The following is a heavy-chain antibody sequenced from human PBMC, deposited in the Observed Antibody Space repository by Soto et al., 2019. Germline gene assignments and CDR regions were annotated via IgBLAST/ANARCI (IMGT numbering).Heavy chain of an antibody. CDR3: AREGVVPYYYYGMDV. CDR2: ISNYNGHT. CDR1: GYTFTRSG. D-gene: IGHD2-15*01. V-gene: IGHV1-18*01. J-gene: IGHJ6*02. Sequence: ASVKVSCKASGYTFTRSGMSCVRQAPGQGLEWMGWISNYNGHTNYEQKFKGTVKMTKDTSKSTVHMEVRRLRSDDTAVYYCAREGVVPYYYYGMDVWGQGTPVTVSS.